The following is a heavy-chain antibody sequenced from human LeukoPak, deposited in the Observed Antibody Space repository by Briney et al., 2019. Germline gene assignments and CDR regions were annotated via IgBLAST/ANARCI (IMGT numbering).Heavy chain of an antibody. CDR3: ARVSGSGSYYLSYYYYMDV. CDR1: GGSISSYY. V-gene: IGHV4-59*01. Sequence: SETLSLTCTVSGGSISSYYWSWIRQPPGKGLEWIGYIYYSGSTNYNPSLKSRVTISVDTSKNQFSLKLSSVTAADTAVYYCARVSGSGSYYLSYYYYMDVWGKGTTVTISS. CDR2: IYYSGST. J-gene: IGHJ6*03. D-gene: IGHD3-10*01.